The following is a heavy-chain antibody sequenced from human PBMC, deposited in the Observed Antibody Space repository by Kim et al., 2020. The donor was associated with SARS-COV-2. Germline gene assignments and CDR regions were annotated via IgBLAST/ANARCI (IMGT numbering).Heavy chain of an antibody. Sequence: GGSLRLSCAASGFTVSSNYMSWVRQAPGKGLEWVSVIYSGGSTYYADSVKGRFTISRDNSKNTLYLQMNSLRAEDTAVYYCARARWLQPIDYWGQGTLVTVSS. CDR3: ARARWLQPIDY. D-gene: IGHD5-18*01. V-gene: IGHV3-66*01. CDR1: GFTVSSNY. CDR2: IYSGGST. J-gene: IGHJ4*02.